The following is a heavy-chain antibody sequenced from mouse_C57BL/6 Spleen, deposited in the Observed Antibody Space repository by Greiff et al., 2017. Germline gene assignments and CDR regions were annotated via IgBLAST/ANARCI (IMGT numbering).Heavy chain of an antibody. Sequence: EVQLQQSGPELVKPGASVKMSCKASGYTFTDYNMHWVKQSHGKSLEWIGYINPNNGGTSYNQKFKGKATLTVNKSSSTAYMELRSLTSEDSAVYYCARDYGKIIRFDYWGQGTTLTVSS. CDR2: INPNNGGT. CDR1: GYTFTDYN. CDR3: ARDYGKIIRFDY. J-gene: IGHJ2*01. V-gene: IGHV1-22*01. D-gene: IGHD2-1*01.